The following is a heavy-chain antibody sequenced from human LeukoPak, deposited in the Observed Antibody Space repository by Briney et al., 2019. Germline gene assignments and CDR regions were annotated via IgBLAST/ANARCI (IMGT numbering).Heavy chain of an antibody. CDR1: GGSISSYY. CDR3: ARDHRSGSYYGPIDY. CDR2: IYYTGST. V-gene: IGHV4-59*06. Sequence: PSETLSLTCTVSGGSISSYYWSWIRQHPGKGLEWIGYIYYTGSTYYNPSLKSRVTISVDTSKNQFSLKLSSVTAADTAVYYCARDHRSGSYYGPIDYWGQGTLVTVSS. D-gene: IGHD3-10*01. J-gene: IGHJ4*02.